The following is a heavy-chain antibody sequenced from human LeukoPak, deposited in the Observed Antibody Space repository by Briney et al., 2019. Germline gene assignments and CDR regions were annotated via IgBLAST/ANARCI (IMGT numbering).Heavy chain of an antibody. CDR3: ARAVVDYDYVWGSYRWFDY. CDR2: INHSGST. Sequence: SETLSLTCAVYGGSFSGYYWSWIRQPPGKGLEWIGEINHSGSTNYNPSLKSRVTISVDTSKNQFSLKLSSVTAADTAVYYCARAVVDYDYVWGSYRWFDYWGQGTLVTVSS. D-gene: IGHD3-16*02. V-gene: IGHV4-34*01. J-gene: IGHJ4*02. CDR1: GGSFSGYY.